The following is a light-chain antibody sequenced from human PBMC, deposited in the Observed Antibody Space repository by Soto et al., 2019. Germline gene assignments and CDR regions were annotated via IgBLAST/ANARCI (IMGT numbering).Light chain of an antibody. Sequence: PGERVTLSCRASQSVSSSYLTWYQQKPGQAPRLLIYGASTRATSIPARFRGSGSGTDFTLTISSLQPEDFAVYYCQQHYNLPPAAPFGPGPKAAIK. CDR2: GAS. CDR3: QQHYNLPPAAP. V-gene: IGKV3D-7*01. CDR1: QSVSSSY. J-gene: IGKJ3*01.